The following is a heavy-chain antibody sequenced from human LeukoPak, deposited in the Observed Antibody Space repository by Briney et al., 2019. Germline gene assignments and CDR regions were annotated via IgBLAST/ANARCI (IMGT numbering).Heavy chain of an antibody. Sequence: GGSLRLSCAAPGFTFSSYEMNWVRQAPGKGLEWVSYISSSGSTTYHADSVKGRFTISRDNAKNSLYLQMNSLRAEDTAVYYCAREAVGATGKFFDYWGQGTLVTVSS. V-gene: IGHV3-48*03. CDR3: AREAVGATGKFFDY. D-gene: IGHD1-26*01. J-gene: IGHJ4*02. CDR2: ISSSGSTT. CDR1: GFTFSSYE.